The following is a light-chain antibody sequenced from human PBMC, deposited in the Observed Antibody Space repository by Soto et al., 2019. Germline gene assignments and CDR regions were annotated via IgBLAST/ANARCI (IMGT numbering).Light chain of an antibody. V-gene: IGLV3-21*02. CDR3: QVWDSSAYHTV. CDR1: NIRSKS. CDR2: DDS. Sequence: SYELTQSPSVSVAPGQTATITCGGNNIRSKSVHWYQQRPGQAPVLVVYDDSDRPSGIPERFSGSNSGNTATLTISRVEDGDEADYYCQVWDSSAYHTVFGGGTKLTVL. J-gene: IGLJ3*02.